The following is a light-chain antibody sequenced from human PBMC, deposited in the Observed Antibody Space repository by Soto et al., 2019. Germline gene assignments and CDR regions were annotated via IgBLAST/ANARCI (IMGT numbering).Light chain of an antibody. CDR2: GVS. Sequence: EIVLTQSPGTLSLSPGEGATLSCRASQSLSGNYLAWYQQKPGQAPRLLIFGVSSRATGIPDRFSGSGSGTDFTLTINRLEPEDFAVYYCHHYGSSPYTFGLGTKLEIK. CDR1: QSLSGNY. J-gene: IGKJ2*01. V-gene: IGKV3-20*01. CDR3: HHYGSSPYT.